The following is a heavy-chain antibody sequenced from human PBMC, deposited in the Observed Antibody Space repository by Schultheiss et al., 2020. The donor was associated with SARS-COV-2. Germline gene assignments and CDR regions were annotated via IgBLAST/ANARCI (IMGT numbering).Heavy chain of an antibody. CDR2: IWYDGSSE. CDR1: GFTFSSYS. Sequence: GGSLRLSCAASGFTFSSYSMNWVRQAPGKGLEWVAVIWYDGSSEYYADSVKGRFTISRDNSKNTLYLQMNSLRAEDTAVYYCARGEIAVAGSYYYYGMDVWGQGTTVTVSS. CDR3: ARGEIAVAGSYYYYGMDV. V-gene: IGHV3-33*01. J-gene: IGHJ6*02. D-gene: IGHD6-19*01.